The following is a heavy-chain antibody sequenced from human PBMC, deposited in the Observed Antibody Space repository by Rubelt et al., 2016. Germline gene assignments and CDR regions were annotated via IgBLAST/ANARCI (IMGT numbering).Heavy chain of an antibody. V-gene: IGHV3-7*01. CDR3: VRPFGRALDI. CDR2: INKDGSAE. D-gene: IGHD3-3*01. Sequence: EVQLVESGGGLVQPGGSLRLSCAASGFTFNNYWMIWLRQAPGKGLEWVANINKDGSAEQYVDSVKGRFTVSRDNAKSSLYLQMNSLRGEDTAVYYCVRPFGRALDIWGQGTLVTVSS. CDR1: GFTFNNYW. J-gene: IGHJ3*02.